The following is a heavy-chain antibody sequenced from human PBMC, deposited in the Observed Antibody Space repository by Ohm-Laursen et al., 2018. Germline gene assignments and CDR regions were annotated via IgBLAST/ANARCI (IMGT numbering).Heavy chain of an antibody. Sequence: SLRLSCAASGFTFSSYAMSWVRQAPGKGLEWASAISGSGGSTYHADSVKGRFTISRDNSKNTLYLQMNSLRAQDTAVYYCAKGIYSGYDYYGMDVWGQGTTVTVSS. CDR2: ISGSGGST. CDR3: AKGIYSGYDYYGMDV. J-gene: IGHJ6*02. CDR1: GFTFSSYA. V-gene: IGHV3-23*01. D-gene: IGHD1-26*01.